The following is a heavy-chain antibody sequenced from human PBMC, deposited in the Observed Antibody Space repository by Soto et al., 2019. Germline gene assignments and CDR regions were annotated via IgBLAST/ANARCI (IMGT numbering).Heavy chain of an antibody. CDR3: ARQANYDYIWGSYRIGPAFDY. Sequence: PSETLSLTCTVSGGSISSYYWSWIRQPPGKGLEWIGYIYYSGSTNYNPSLKSRVTISVDTSKNQFSLKLSSVTAADTAVYYCARQANYDYIWGSYRIGPAFDYWGQGTLVTVSS. CDR1: GGSISSYY. J-gene: IGHJ4*02. D-gene: IGHD3-16*02. V-gene: IGHV4-59*08. CDR2: IYYSGST.